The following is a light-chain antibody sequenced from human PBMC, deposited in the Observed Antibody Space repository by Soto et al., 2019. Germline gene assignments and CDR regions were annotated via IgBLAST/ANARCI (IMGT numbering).Light chain of an antibody. CDR2: EVN. Sequence: QSVLTQPASVSGSPGQSITISCTGTSGDIGSYNLVSWYQHHPGKAPQLMIYEVNKRPSGVSDRFSGSKSGNTASLTISRLQSYDETDYYSCSYAGSSSPFVFGTGTKVTV. CDR1: SGDIGSYNL. V-gene: IGLV2-23*02. CDR3: CSYAGSSSPFV. J-gene: IGLJ1*01.